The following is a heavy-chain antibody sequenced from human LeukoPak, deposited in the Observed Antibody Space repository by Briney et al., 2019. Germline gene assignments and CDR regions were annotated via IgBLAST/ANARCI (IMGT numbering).Heavy chain of an antibody. Sequence: GGSLRLSCAASGFTFSSYGMHWVRQAPGKGLEWVAVISYDGSNKYYADSVKGRFTISRDNSKNTLYLQMNSLRAEDTAVYYCAKPEWFGELLSPSDYWGQGTLVTVSS. CDR3: AKPEWFGELLSPSDY. CDR2: ISYDGSNK. D-gene: IGHD3-10*01. V-gene: IGHV3-30*18. J-gene: IGHJ4*02. CDR1: GFTFSSYG.